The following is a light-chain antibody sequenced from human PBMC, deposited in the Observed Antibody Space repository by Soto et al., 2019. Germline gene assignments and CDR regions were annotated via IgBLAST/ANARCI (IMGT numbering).Light chain of an antibody. Sequence: EIVMSQSPATLSVSPGERATLSCRTSQSVSSSYLAWYQQKPGQAPRLLIYGASSRATGIPDRFSGSGSGTDFTLTISRLEPEDFAVYYCQQYSSSSLTFGPGTTGDI. CDR2: GAS. J-gene: IGKJ3*01. CDR3: QQYSSSSLT. CDR1: QSVSSSY. V-gene: IGKV3-20*01.